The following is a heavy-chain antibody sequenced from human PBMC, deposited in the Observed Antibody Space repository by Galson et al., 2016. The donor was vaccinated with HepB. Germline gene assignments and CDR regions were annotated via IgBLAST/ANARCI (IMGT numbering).Heavy chain of an antibody. Sequence: SLRLSSAASGFAFSNCGVHWVRQAPGKGLEWVALVSYDGGDKYYGDSVKGRFTVSRDNSRNMLYLHMNSLRPEDTAVYYCAKERFGCFGGSCYSEFDSWGQGTLVTVSS. CDR2: VSYDGGDK. V-gene: IGHV3-30*18. D-gene: IGHD2-15*01. CDR3: AKERFGCFGGSCYSEFDS. J-gene: IGHJ4*02. CDR1: GFAFSNCG.